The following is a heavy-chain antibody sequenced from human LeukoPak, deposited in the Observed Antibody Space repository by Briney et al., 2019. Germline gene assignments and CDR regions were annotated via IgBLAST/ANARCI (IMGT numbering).Heavy chain of an antibody. J-gene: IGHJ3*02. V-gene: IGHV1-2*02. D-gene: IGHD3-10*01. CDR1: GYTFTDYY. Sequence: ASVKVSCKASGYTFTDYYIHWVRQAPGQGLEWMGWINPNSGGTNCAQKFQGRVTMTRDTSTSTAYMDLSRLRSDDTAVYYCARGGRGFGELLSDDAFDIWGQGTMVTVSS. CDR3: ARGGRGFGELLSDDAFDI. CDR2: INPNSGGT.